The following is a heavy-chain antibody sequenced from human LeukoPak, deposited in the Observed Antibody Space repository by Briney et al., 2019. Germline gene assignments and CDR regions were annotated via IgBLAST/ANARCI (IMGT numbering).Heavy chain of an antibody. CDR2: IYYSGST. J-gene: IGHJ4*02. D-gene: IGHD1-26*01. V-gene: IGHV4-59*08. Sequence: MTPETLSLTCTVSGGSISSYYWSWIRQPPGKGLEWIGYIYYSGSTNYNPSLQSRVTISVDTSKNLFSLNLNSVTAADTAVYYCARHKALGSSTPYYFDFWGQGTLVTVSS. CDR3: ARHKALGSSTPYYFDF. CDR1: GGSISSYY.